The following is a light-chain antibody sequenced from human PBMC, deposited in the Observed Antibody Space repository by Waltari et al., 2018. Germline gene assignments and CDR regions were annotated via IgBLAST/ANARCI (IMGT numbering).Light chain of an antibody. CDR1: QRLAHSDGHTD. V-gene: IGKV2-30*02. J-gene: IGKJ2*01. Sequence: DVVMTQSPLSLPVTLGQQASISCRSSQRLAHSDGHTDLNWFQQRPGQSPRRLLSKVSNRESGRRDRVSGGGSGSDFTLKIISVEADDVGVCYCMQGTLPYTFGQRTNLEIK. CDR3: MQGTLPYT. CDR2: KVS.